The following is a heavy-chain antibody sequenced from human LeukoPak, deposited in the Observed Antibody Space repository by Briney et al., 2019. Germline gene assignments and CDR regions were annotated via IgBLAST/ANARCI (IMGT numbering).Heavy chain of an antibody. CDR3: ARAPVTTYNWFDP. V-gene: IGHV4-30-4*01. D-gene: IGHD4-17*01. Sequence: PSETLSLTCTVSGGSISSGDHYWGWIRQPPGKGLEWIGYIYYSGSTYYNPSLKGRVIISVDTSKIQFSLKLSSVTAADTAVYYCARAPVTTYNWFDPWGQGTLVTVSS. J-gene: IGHJ5*02. CDR2: IYYSGST. CDR1: GGSISSGDHY.